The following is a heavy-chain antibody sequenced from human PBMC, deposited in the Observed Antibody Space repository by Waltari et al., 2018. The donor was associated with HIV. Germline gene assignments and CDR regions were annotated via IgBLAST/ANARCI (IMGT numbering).Heavy chain of an antibody. CDR3: ARDHYYGSSGYYSDY. Sequence: QVHLVQSGAALRKPGASVTVSCKPSGYTFTNNVITWVRQAPGQGLEWMGWISGYNGDTKYAQKVRGRVTMTTDTSTSTAYLEMGSLRFDDTAVYYCARDHYYGSSGYYSDYWGQGTLVTVSS. V-gene: IGHV1-18*01. CDR1: GYTFTNNV. J-gene: IGHJ4*02. D-gene: IGHD3-22*01. CDR2: ISGYNGDT.